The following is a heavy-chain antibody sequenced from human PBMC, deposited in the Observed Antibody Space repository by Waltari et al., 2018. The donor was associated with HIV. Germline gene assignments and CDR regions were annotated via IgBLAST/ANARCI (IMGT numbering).Heavy chain of an antibody. J-gene: IGHJ4*02. D-gene: IGHD4-17*01. Sequence: QVQLVQSGAEVKKPGSSVKVSCRASGDTFRTYTISWVRPAPGQGREWMGGNTPIFKTTKYAQKFQGRVTLTADESTRTTYMELTSLRSDDTAMYYCARNGDYAPAYWGQGTLVTVSS. V-gene: IGHV1-69*01. CDR2: NTPIFKTT. CDR3: ARNGDYAPAY. CDR1: GDTFRTYT.